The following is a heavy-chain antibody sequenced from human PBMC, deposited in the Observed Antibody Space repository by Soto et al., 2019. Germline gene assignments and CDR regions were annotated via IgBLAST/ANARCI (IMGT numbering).Heavy chain of an antibody. CDR1: GGPITSWTYS. V-gene: IGHV4-39*01. D-gene: IGHD6-19*01. CDR3: ARHDGFSSGWIFDY. J-gene: IGHJ4*01. CDR2: IYYHGNT. Sequence: QMQLQESGPGLVKPSETLSLTCAVSGGPITSWTYSWGWIRQPPGKTLEWIGTIYYHGNTYSNPSLKSRVTISVDTSNNQLSLKLRSVTAADTAVYYCARHDGFSSGWIFDYWGHGTLVTVSS.